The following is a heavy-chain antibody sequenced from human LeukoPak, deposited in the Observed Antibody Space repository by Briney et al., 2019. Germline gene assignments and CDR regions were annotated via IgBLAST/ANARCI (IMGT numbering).Heavy chain of an antibody. CDR2: INSGDKT. D-gene: IGHD3-16*01. V-gene: IGHV3-23*01. J-gene: IGHJ4*02. CDR1: GFTLSSYA. Sequence: PGGSLRLSCAASGFTLSSYAMSWVRQAPGKGLEWVSTINSGDKTYYADSVKGRFTISRDNSRDTLYLQMNSLRAEDTAVYYRAKGYYDYVWGSYYFDYWGQGTLVTVSS. CDR3: AKGYYDYVWGSYYFDY.